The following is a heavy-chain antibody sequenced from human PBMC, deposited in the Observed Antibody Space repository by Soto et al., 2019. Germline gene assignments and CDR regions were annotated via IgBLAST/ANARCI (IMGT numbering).Heavy chain of an antibody. D-gene: IGHD3-10*01. Sequence: SETLSLTCAVYGGSFSGYYWSWIRKPPGKGLEWIGEINHGGSTNYNPSLKSRVTISVDTSKNQFSLKLSSVTAADTAVYYCARGRVYYYGSGSYSHYYYYGMDVWGQGTTVTVSS. V-gene: IGHV4-34*01. CDR1: GGSFSGYY. CDR2: INHGGST. J-gene: IGHJ6*02. CDR3: ARGRVYYYGSGSYSHYYYYGMDV.